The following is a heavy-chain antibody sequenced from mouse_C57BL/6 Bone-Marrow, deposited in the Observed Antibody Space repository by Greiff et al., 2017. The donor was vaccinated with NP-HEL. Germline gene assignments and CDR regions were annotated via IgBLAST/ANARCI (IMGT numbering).Heavy chain of an antibody. CDR3: ARSYYGSRDGGYFDV. J-gene: IGHJ1*03. Sequence: VQLQQPGAELVKPGASVKLSCKASGYTFTSYWMHWVKQRPGQGLEWIGMIHPNSGSTNYNEKFKSKATLTVDKSSSTAYMQLSSLTSEDSAVYYCARSYYGSRDGGYFDVWGTGTTVTVSS. D-gene: IGHD1-1*01. CDR2: IHPNSGST. V-gene: IGHV1-64*01. CDR1: GYTFTSYW.